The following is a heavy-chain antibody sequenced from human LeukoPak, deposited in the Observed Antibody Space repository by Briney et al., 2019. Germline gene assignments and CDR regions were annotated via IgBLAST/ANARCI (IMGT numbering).Heavy chain of an antibody. CDR2: ISYDGSNK. D-gene: IGHD1-1*01. J-gene: IGHJ6*04. CDR3: ARAQLEGPVGVLYYGMDV. Sequence: GGSPRLSCAASGFTFSSYAMHWVRQAPGKGLEWVAVISYDGSNKYYADSVKGGFTISRDNSKNTLYLQMNSLRAEDTAVYYCARAQLEGPVGVLYYGMDVWGKGTTVTVSS. CDR1: GFTFSSYA. V-gene: IGHV3-30*04.